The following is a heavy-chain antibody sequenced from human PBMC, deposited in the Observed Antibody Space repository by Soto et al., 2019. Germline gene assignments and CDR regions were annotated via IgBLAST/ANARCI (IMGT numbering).Heavy chain of an antibody. CDR2: IYYSGST. D-gene: IGHD4-17*01. CDR1: GGSVSSGSYY. J-gene: IGHJ5*02. Sequence: QVQLQESGPGLVKPSETLSLTCTVSGGSVSSGSYYWSWIRQPPGKGLEWIGDIYYSGSTNYNPSLKSRVTISVDTSKNQFSLKLSSVTAADTAVYYCARDYGDYHYNWFDPWGQGTLVTVSS. CDR3: ARDYGDYHYNWFDP. V-gene: IGHV4-61*01.